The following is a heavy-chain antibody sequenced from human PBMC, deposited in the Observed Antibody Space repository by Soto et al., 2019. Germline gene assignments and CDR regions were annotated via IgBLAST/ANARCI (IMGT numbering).Heavy chain of an antibody. J-gene: IGHJ5*02. CDR1: GYTFTAHY. V-gene: IGHV1-2*02. Sequence: ASVKVSCKASGYTFTAHYMHWVRQAPGQGLEWMGWINPDSGVTNYAQKFQDRFTMTRDTSINTVYMELDRLKSDDTAVYYCARVGLVARELVAWGQGTPVTVSS. CDR2: INPDSGVT. D-gene: IGHD1-7*01. CDR3: ARVGLVARELVA.